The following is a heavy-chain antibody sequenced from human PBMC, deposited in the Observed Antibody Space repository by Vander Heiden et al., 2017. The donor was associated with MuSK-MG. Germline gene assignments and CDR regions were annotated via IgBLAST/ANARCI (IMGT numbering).Heavy chain of an antibody. CDR3: ARRRVEGGFDP. CDR2: IFSNDEK. V-gene: IGHV2-26*01. CDR1: GFSLSNARMG. Sequence: QVTLKESGPVLVKPTETLTLTCTVSGFSLSNARMGVSWIRQPPGKALEWLAHIFSNDEKSYSTSLKSRLTISKDTAKSQVVLTMTTMDPVDTATYYVARRRVEGGFDPWGQGTMVAVSS. D-gene: IGHD2-2*01. J-gene: IGHJ5*02.